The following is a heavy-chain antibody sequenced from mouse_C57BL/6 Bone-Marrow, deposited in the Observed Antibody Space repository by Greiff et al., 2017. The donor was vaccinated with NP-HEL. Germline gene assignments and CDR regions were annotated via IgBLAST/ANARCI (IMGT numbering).Heavy chain of an antibody. J-gene: IGHJ3*01. V-gene: IGHV1-19*01. D-gene: IGHD2-3*01. CDR2: INPYNGGT. CDR1: GYTFTDYY. CDR3: ARGRWLLPSWFAY. Sequence: VQLQQSGPVLVKPGASVKMSCKASGYTFTDYYMNWVKQSHGKSLEWIGVINPYNGGTSYNQKFKGKATLTVDKSSRPAYMELNSLTSDDSAVYYCARGRWLLPSWFAYWGQGTLVTVSA.